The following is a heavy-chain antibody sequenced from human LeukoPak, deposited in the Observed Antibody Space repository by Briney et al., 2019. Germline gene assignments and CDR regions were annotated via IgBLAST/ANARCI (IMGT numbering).Heavy chain of an antibody. J-gene: IGHJ6*02. Sequence: PSETLSLTCTVSGGSISSYYWSWIRQHPGKGLEWIGYIYYSGSTYYNPSLKSRVTISVDTSKNQFSLKLSSVTAADTAVYYCAREGLILTGYYPLPDYYYGMDVWGQGTTVTVSS. CDR1: GGSISSYY. D-gene: IGHD3-9*01. CDR2: IYYSGST. V-gene: IGHV4-59*06. CDR3: AREGLILTGYYPLPDYYYGMDV.